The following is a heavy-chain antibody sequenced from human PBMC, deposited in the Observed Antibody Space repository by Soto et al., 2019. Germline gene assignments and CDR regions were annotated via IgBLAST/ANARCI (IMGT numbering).Heavy chain of an antibody. J-gene: IGHJ5*02. CDR2: IYYSGST. V-gene: IGHV4-39*01. CDR1: IGSISSSSYY. CDR3: ARGRYYYGWFDP. D-gene: IGHD3-10*01. Sequence: SETLSLTCTVSIGSISSSSYYWGWIRQPPGKGLEWIGSIYYSGSTYYNPSLKSRVTISVDTSKNQFSLKLSSVTAADTAVYYCARGRYYYGWFDPWGQGTLVTVS.